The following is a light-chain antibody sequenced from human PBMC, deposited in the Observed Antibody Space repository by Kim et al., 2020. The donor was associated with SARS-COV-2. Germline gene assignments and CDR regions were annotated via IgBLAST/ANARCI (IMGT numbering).Light chain of an antibody. J-gene: IGLJ3*02. Sequence: RVSISCSGSRDNIGTRDVKWYQQQPGTAPKLLIYNRNQRPSGVPGRFSGSKSGTSASLAISGIQAEDEADYYCEAWDDSVNGLWVFGGGTQLTVL. CDR3: EAWDDSVNGLWV. CDR1: RDNIGTRD. V-gene: IGLV1-44*01. CDR2: NRN.